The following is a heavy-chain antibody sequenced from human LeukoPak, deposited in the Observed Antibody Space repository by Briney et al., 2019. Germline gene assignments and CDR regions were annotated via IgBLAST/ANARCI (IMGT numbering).Heavy chain of an antibody. CDR1: GFTFSSYD. J-gene: IGHJ3*02. D-gene: IGHD2-2*01. CDR3: ARVSTSGYDI. CDR2: IGIAGDT. V-gene: IGHV3-13*01. Sequence: GGSLRLSCAASGFTFSSYDMHWVRQATGKGLEWVSGIGIAGDTYYRGSVKGRFAISRENAKNSLYLQMSSLRAGDTAVYYCARVSTSGYDIWGRGTMVTVSS.